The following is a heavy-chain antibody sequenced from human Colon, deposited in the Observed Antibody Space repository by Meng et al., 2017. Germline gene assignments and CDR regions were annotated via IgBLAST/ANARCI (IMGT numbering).Heavy chain of an antibody. CDR3: LSQRIATSGPPNY. CDR2: ISGSGGDT. Sequence: GESLKISCAASVFSFNSYAMSWVRQAPGKGLEWVSGISGSGGDTYYADSVKGRFTISRDNSKNTLYLQMNSLRAEDTAVYYCLSQRIATSGPPNYGGQGTLVTVSS. J-gene: IGHJ4*02. D-gene: IGHD6-13*01. CDR1: VFSFNSYA. V-gene: IGHV3-23*01.